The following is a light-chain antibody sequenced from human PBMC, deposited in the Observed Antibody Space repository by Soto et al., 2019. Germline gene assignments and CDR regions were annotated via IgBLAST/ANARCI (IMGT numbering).Light chain of an antibody. CDR3: QQYNNWPLLT. CDR1: QSVSST. J-gene: IGKJ4*01. CDR2: GAS. V-gene: IGKV3-15*01. Sequence: EMVMTQSPATLSVSPVEVATRSFMASQSVSSTLAWYQQKPGQPPRLLIYGASTRATGIPARFSGSGSGTEFTLTISSLQSEDFAVYYCQQYNNWPLLTFGGGTKVDIK.